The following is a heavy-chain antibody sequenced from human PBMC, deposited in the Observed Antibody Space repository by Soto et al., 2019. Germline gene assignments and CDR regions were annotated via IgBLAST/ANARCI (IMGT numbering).Heavy chain of an antibody. J-gene: IGHJ6*02. CDR3: AREDDGGDRDYYGLDV. D-gene: IGHD2-21*02. Sequence: TLSLTCTVSGGSISTDHYHWTWIRQTPGKGLEWIGYIHYSGSIHFNPSLQSRVSMSVDTSKNLFSLKLSSVTAADTAVYFCAREDDGGDRDYYGLDVWGQGTTVT. CDR2: IHYSGSI. CDR1: GGSISTDHYH. V-gene: IGHV4-30-4*01.